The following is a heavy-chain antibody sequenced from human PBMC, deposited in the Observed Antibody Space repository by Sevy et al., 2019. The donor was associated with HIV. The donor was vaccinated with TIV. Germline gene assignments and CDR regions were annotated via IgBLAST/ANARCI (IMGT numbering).Heavy chain of an antibody. D-gene: IGHD3-22*01. CDR1: GFTFSTYA. V-gene: IGHV3-23*01. CDR3: ARGGYYYDNAAYYALDS. CDR2: LGSGGVTT. Sequence: GGSLRLSCAASGFTFSTYAMNWVRQAPGKGLEWVSTLGSGGVTTYYADSVRGRFTISRDNSKNTLYLQMNNVRVEDTAVYYCARGGYYYDNAAYYALDSWGQGTLVTVSS. J-gene: IGHJ4*02.